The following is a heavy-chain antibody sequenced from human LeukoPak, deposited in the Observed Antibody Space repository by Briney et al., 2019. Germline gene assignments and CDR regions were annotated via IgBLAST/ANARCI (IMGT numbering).Heavy chain of an antibody. CDR3: AKRDGYNSDAFDI. D-gene: IGHD5-24*01. CDR2: ISYDGRNK. J-gene: IGHJ3*02. V-gene: IGHV3-30*04. Sequence: GRSLRLSCAASGFTFSDYSIHWVRQAPGRGLEWVAVISYDGRNKYYADSVKGRFTISRDNSKNTLYLQMNSLRAEDSAVYYCAKRDGYNSDAFDIWGQGTMVTVSS. CDR1: GFTFSDYS.